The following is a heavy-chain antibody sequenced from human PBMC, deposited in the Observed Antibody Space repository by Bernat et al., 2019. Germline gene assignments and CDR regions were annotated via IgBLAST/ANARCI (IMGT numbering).Heavy chain of an antibody. V-gene: IGHV3-7*01. CDR1: GFSFSNYW. D-gene: IGHD2-21*01. Sequence: EVQLVESVGGLVQPGGSLRLSCTASGFSFSNYWMTWGRQSPGKGLEWVADINGDGSAKYYVDSVKGRFTISRDNARNSLHLQMDSLRAEDTAVYYCARCPCGGACYGAKHLQHWGQGTLVTVSS. J-gene: IGHJ1*01. CDR2: INGDGSAK. CDR3: ARCPCGGACYGAKHLQH.